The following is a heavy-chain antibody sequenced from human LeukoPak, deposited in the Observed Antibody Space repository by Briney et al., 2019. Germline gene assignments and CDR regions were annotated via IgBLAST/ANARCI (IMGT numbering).Heavy chain of an antibody. CDR3: ARVLVHYDILTGYYLPDY. Sequence: ASVKVSCKASGYTFTGYYMHWVRQAPGQGLEWMGWINPNSGGTNYAQKFQGRVTMTRDTSISTAYMELSRLRSDDTAAYYCARVLVHYDILTGYYLPDYWGQGTLVTVSS. J-gene: IGHJ4*02. D-gene: IGHD3-9*01. V-gene: IGHV1-2*02. CDR2: INPNSGGT. CDR1: GYTFTGYY.